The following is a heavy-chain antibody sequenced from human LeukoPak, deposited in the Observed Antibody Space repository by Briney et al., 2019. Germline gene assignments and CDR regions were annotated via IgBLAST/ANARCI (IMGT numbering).Heavy chain of an antibody. CDR3: AKHYMGSSYNHGLDC. V-gene: IGHV4-34*01. Sequence: SETLSLTCAVYGGSFNGYYWSWIRQAPGKGLEWIGEINHTGSTNYNPSLKSRVTISVEMSKNQFSLKLRSVTAADTALYYCAKHYMGSSYNHGLDCWGQGTLVTVSS. CDR2: INHTGST. J-gene: IGHJ4*02. D-gene: IGHD3-10*01. CDR1: GGSFNGYY.